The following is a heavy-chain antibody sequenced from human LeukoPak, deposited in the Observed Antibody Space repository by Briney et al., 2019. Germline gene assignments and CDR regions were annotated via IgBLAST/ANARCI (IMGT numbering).Heavy chain of an antibody. CDR3: ARHRRYCSSTSCLHNWFDP. V-gene: IGHV4-34*01. Sequence: SETLSLTGAVYGGSYSGYYWSWIRQPPGKGLEWIGEINHSGSTNYNPSLKSRVTISVDTSKNQFSLKLSSVTAADTAVYYCARHRRYCSSTSCLHNWFDPWGQGTLVTVSS. CDR2: INHSGST. D-gene: IGHD2-2*01. J-gene: IGHJ5*02. CDR1: GGSYSGYY.